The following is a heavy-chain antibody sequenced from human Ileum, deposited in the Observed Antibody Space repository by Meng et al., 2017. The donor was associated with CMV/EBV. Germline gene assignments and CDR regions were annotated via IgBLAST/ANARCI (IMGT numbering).Heavy chain of an antibody. V-gene: IGHV2-5*01. J-gene: IGHJ4*02. CDR2: IFWNDDK. CDR3: AHRPRRQSYYDSTYFDY. CDR1: LSLSTGGVG. Sequence: LSLSTGGVGVGWIRQSPGKALEWLAIIFWNDDKRYSPSLKSRLTITKDTSKNQVVLTMTNMDPVDTATYYCAHRPRRQSYYDSTYFDYWGQGTLVTVSS. D-gene: IGHD3-22*01.